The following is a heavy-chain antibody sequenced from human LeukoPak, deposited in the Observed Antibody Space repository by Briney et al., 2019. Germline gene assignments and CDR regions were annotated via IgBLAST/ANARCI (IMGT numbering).Heavy chain of an antibody. D-gene: IGHD3-10*01. V-gene: IGHV3-9*01. CDR3: AKDAVRGPPDYYFDY. J-gene: IGHJ4*02. CDR2: ISWNSGSI. CDR1: GFTFDDYA. Sequence: GGSLRLSYAASGFTFDDYAMHWVRQAPGKGLEWVSGISWNSGSIGYADSVKGRFTISRDNAKNSLYLQMNSLRAEDTALYYCAKDAVRGPPDYYFDYWGQGTLVTVSS.